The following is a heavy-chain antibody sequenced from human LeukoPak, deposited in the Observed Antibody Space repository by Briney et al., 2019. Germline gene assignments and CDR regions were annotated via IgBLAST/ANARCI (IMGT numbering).Heavy chain of an antibody. CDR3: ARWPNVLLWFGESPDAFDI. Sequence: GGSLRLSCAASGFTFSSYAISWVRQAPGQGLEWMGGIIPIFGTANYAQKFQGRVTITADKSTSTAYMELSSLRSEDTAVYYCARWPNVLLWFGESPDAFDIWGQGTMVTVSS. CDR2: IIPIFGTA. CDR1: GFTFSSYA. D-gene: IGHD3-10*01. J-gene: IGHJ3*02. V-gene: IGHV1-69*06.